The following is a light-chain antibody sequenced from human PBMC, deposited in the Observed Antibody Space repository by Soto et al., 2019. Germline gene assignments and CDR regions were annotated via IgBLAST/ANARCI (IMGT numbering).Light chain of an antibody. J-gene: IGLJ3*02. V-gene: IGLV2-14*01. CDR2: EVS. CDR3: QAYDNSLGVSVL. CDR1: SSDVGGYHY. Sequence: QSALTQPASVSGSPGQSITISCTGSSSDVGGYHYVSWYQQYPGEAPKLVISEVSNRPSGVPDRFSGSKSGTSASLAITGLQAEDEAYYYCQAYDNSLGVSVLFGGGTKVTVL.